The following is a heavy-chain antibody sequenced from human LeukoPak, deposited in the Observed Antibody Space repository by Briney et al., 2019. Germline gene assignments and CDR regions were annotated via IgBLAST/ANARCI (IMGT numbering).Heavy chain of an antibody. D-gene: IGHD5-12*01. V-gene: IGHV4-30-2*01. CDR1: GGSISSGGYS. CDR3: ARSGYSGYAINWFDP. CDR2: IYHSGST. J-gene: IGHJ5*02. Sequence: PSQTLSLTCAVSGGSISSGGYSWSWIRQPPGKGLEWIGYIYHSGSTYYNPSLKSRVTISVDRSKNQFSLKLSSVTAADTAVYYCARSGYSGYAINWFDPWGQGTPVTVSS.